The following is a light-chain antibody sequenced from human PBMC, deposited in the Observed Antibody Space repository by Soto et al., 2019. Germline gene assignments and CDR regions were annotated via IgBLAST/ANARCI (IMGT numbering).Light chain of an antibody. CDR3: QHFGSTPGT. V-gene: IGKV3-20*01. Sequence: EIVLTQSPGTLSVSPGESATLSCGASQSLSSRYLAWYQQKPGQAPRLLIYGASNTATGIPDRFSGSGSGTDFTLTISRLEPEDFAVYYCQHFGSTPGTFGPGTKVDFK. J-gene: IGKJ3*01. CDR2: GAS. CDR1: QSLSSRY.